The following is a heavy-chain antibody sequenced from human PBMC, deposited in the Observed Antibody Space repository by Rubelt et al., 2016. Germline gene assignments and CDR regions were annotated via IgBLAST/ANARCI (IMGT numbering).Heavy chain of an antibody. J-gene: IGHJ4*02. D-gene: IGHD3-22*01. CDR2: LNHSVST. V-gene: IGHV4-34*01. CDR3: AGGKEGLGVTMMDY. CDR1: GGSFSGYY. Sequence: QVQLQQWGAGLLKPSETLSLTCAVYGGSFSGYYWSWIRQPPGKGLEWIGELNHSVSTNYNPSLKSRVTISVDTSKNQFSLKLSSVTAADTAVYYCAGGKEGLGVTMMDYWGQGTLVTVSS.